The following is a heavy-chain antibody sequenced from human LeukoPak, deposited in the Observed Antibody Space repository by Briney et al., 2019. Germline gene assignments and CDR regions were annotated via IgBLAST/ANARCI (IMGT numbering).Heavy chain of an antibody. J-gene: IGHJ4*02. Sequence: ASVKVSCKASGYTFTSYYMHWVRQAPGQGLEWMGIINPSDSSTTYAQKFQGTVTMTRDTSTSTVYMELSSLRSEDTAVYYCARTIVVVPAAFDYWGQGTLVTVSS. D-gene: IGHD2-2*01. CDR3: ARTIVVVPAAFDY. V-gene: IGHV1-46*01. CDR1: GYTFTSYY. CDR2: INPSDSST.